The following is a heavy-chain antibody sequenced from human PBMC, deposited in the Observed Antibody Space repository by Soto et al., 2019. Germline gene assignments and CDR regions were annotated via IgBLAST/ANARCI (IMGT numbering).Heavy chain of an antibody. CDR3: AKDIVVVVAATRFWFDP. D-gene: IGHD2-15*01. Sequence: GGSLRLSCAASGFTFSSYAMSWVRQAPGKGLEWVSAISGSGGSTYYADSVKGRFTISRDNSKNTLYLQMNSLRAEDTAVYYCAKDIVVVVAATRFWFDPWGQGTLVTVSS. J-gene: IGHJ5*02. V-gene: IGHV3-23*01. CDR1: GFTFSSYA. CDR2: ISGSGGST.